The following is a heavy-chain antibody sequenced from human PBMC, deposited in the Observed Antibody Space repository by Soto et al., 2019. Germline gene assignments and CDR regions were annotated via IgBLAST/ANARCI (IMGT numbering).Heavy chain of an antibody. J-gene: IGHJ4*02. CDR2: IRSDGDTT. CDR3: AKGKGVGATPDGANC. CDR1: GFTFSSNG. Sequence: EVQVLESGGGLVQPGGSLRLSCAASGFTFSSNGMNWVRQAPGKGLEWVSGIRSDGDTTYNADSVKGRFTVFRDTSKNTVYLQMNSLRVDATAIYYCAKGKGVGATPDGANCWGQGTLVTVSS. D-gene: IGHD1-26*01. V-gene: IGHV3-23*01.